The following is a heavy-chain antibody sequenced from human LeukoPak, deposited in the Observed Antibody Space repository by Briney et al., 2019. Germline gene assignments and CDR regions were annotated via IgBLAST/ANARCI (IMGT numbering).Heavy chain of an antibody. Sequence: GGSLRLSCAASGFTFSSYWMHWVRQAPGKGLVWVSRINSDGSSTNYADSVKGRFTISRDNAKNTLYLQMNSLRAEDTAVYYCARSQWLDYFDYWGQGTLVTVSS. J-gene: IGHJ4*02. CDR2: INSDGSST. V-gene: IGHV3-74*01. CDR3: ARSQWLDYFDY. D-gene: IGHD6-19*01. CDR1: GFTFSSYW.